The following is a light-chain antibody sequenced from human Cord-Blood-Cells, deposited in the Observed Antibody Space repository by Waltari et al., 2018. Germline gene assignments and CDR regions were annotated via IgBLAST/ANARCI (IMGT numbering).Light chain of an antibody. Sequence: EILMTQSPAPLSVSPGERATLSRRASQSVSSNLPWYQQKPGQAPRLLIYGASTRATGIPARFSGSGSATEFTLTISSLQSEDFAVYYCQQYNNWITFGQGTRLEIK. J-gene: IGKJ5*01. CDR1: QSVSSN. CDR2: GAS. CDR3: QQYNNWIT. V-gene: IGKV3-15*01.